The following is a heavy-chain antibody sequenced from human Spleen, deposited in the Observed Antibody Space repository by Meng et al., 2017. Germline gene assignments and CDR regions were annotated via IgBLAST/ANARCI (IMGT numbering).Heavy chain of an antibody. J-gene: IGHJ4*02. CDR1: GFTFSSFA. D-gene: IGHD2-2*01. V-gene: IGHV3-23*01. CDR2: ITGGGGYT. CDR3: AKRTISTAAPKEFDY. Sequence: GESLKISCAASGFTFSSFAMSWVRQAPGTGLEWVSGITGGGGYTSYADSVKGRFTISRDNSKNTLYLQMNSLRVEDTAVYFCAKRTISTAAPKEFDYWGQGTLVTVSS.